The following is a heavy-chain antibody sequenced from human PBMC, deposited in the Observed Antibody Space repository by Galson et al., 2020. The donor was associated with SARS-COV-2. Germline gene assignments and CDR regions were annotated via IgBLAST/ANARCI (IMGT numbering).Heavy chain of an antibody. CDR1: RFTFNSYA. Sequence: GGSLRLSCAASRFTFNSYAMSWVRQAPGKGLEWVSAISGSGGSTYYADSVKGRFTISRDNSKNTLYLQMNSLRAEDTAVYYCAKTPGDIVRYAFYIWGQGTMVTVSS. V-gene: IGHV3-23*01. CDR3: AKTPGDIVRYAFYI. CDR2: ISGSGGST. J-gene: IGHJ3*02. D-gene: IGHD3-10*01.